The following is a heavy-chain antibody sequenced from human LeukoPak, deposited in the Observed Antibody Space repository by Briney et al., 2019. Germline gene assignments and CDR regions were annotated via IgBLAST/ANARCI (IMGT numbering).Heavy chain of an antibody. CDR2: IIPIFGTA. Sequence: SVKVSCKASGGTFSSCGISWVRQAPGQGLEWMGGIIPIFGTANYAQKFQGRVTITTDESTSTAYMELSSLRSEDTAVYYCARAAAGTDRDFDYWGQGTLVTVSS. V-gene: IGHV1-69*05. CDR1: GGTFSSCG. CDR3: ARAAAGTDRDFDY. J-gene: IGHJ4*02. D-gene: IGHD6-13*01.